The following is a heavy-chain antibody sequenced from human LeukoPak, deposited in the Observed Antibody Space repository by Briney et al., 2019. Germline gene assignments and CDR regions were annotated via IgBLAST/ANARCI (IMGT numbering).Heavy chain of an antibody. D-gene: IGHD3-22*01. J-gene: IGHJ4*02. CDR2: IHTSGST. CDR1: GGSISSYY. CDR3: ARDRYYYDSSARYFDY. V-gene: IGHV4-4*07. Sequence: SETLSLTCTVSGGSISSYYWSWIRQPAGKGLEWIGRIHTSGSTNYSPSLKSRVTMSVDTSKNQFSLKLSSVTAANTAVYYCARDRYYYDSSARYFDYWGQGTLVTVSS.